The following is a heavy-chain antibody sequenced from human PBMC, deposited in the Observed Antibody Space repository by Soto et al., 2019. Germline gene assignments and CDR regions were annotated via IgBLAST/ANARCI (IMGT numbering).Heavy chain of an antibody. D-gene: IGHD2-21*01. Sequence: SETLSLTCTVSGVSIHNSHSFWGWIRQPPGKGLEFIGTVYYSGGAHYNSSLKSRVTISVDTANNQVSLRMRSLTAADTAVYYCGRVVEGATRHTDLDSWGQGTLGTVSS. V-gene: IGHV4-39*01. J-gene: IGHJ5*01. CDR1: GVSIHNSHSF. CDR3: GRVVEGATRHTDLDS. CDR2: VYYSGGA.